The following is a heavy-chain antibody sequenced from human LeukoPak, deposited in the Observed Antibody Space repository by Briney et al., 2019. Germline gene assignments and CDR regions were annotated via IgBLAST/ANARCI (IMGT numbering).Heavy chain of an antibody. V-gene: IGHV1-18*01. CDR3: ARGHYYDSSGYYLYLYYFDY. Sequence: EASVKLSCKASGYTFTIYGISWVRQAPGQGLEWMGWISAYNGNTNYAQKLQGRVTMTTDTSTSTAYMELRSLRSDDTAVYYCARGHYYDSSGYYLYLYYFDYWGQGTLVTVSS. CDR2: ISAYNGNT. CDR1: GYTFTIYG. D-gene: IGHD3-22*01. J-gene: IGHJ4*02.